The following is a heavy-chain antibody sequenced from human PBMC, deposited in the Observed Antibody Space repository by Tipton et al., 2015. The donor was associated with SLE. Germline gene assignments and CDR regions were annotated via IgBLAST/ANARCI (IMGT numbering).Heavy chain of an antibody. Sequence: GSLRLSCAASGFTFSSYSMNWVRQAPGKGLEWVSYISSSSSTIYYADSVKGRFTISRDNAKNSLYLQMNSLRAEDTAVYYCARPSTVTTGYYWGQGTLVTVSS. D-gene: IGHD4-17*01. V-gene: IGHV3-48*01. J-gene: IGHJ4*02. CDR1: GFTFSSYS. CDR3: ARPSTVTTGYY. CDR2: ISSSSSTI.